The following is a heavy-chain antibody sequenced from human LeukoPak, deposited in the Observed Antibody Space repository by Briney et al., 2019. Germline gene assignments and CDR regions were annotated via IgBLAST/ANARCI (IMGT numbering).Heavy chain of an antibody. D-gene: IGHD2-21*01. CDR3: ARGVIY. CDR2: ISYSSNYI. J-gene: IGHJ4*02. Sequence: PRGSLRLSCAASGFTFSNYNMNWVRQAPGKGLEWVSSISYSSNYIYYADSVKGRFIISRDNAKNSLYLQMNSLRDEDTAVYYCARGVIYWGQGTLVTVSS. CDR1: GFTFSNYN. V-gene: IGHV3-21*01.